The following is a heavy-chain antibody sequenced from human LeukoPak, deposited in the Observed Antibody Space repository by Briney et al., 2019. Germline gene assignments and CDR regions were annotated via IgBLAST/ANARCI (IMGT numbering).Heavy chain of an antibody. D-gene: IGHD5-12*01. J-gene: IGHJ3*01. Sequence: PSETLSLTCAVYGGSFSGYYWSWIRQPPGKGLEWIGEINHSGSTNYNPSLKSRVTISVDTSKNQFSLKLSSVTAADTAVYYCARRVSSSGFDAFDVWGQGTMVTVSS. CDR2: INHSGST. CDR3: ARRVSSSGFDAFDV. CDR1: GGSFSGYY. V-gene: IGHV4-34*01.